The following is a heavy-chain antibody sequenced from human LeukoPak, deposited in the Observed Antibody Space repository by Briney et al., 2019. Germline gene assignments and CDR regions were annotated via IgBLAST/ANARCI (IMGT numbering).Heavy chain of an antibody. CDR2: IATTGST. Sequence: GGSLRLSCAASGFTFSRYAMSWVRQAPGKGLDWVSTIATTGSTYYADSEKGRFTVSRDNSKTTLYLQITSLRAEDTAVYYCAKDLGEGAYDWSRLFFDYWGQGTLDTL. V-gene: IGHV3-23*01. CDR3: AKDLGEGAYDWSRLFFDY. D-gene: IGHD5-12*01. CDR1: GFTFSRYA. J-gene: IGHJ4*02.